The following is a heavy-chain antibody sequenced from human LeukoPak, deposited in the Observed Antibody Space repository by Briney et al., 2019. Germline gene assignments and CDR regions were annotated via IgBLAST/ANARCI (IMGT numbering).Heavy chain of an antibody. D-gene: IGHD3-22*01. V-gene: IGHV4-34*01. J-gene: IGHJ4*02. CDR3: ARATELETDTDDSSGLDY. CDR2: INHSGST. CDR1: GGSFSGYY. Sequence: SETLSLTRAVYGGSFSGYYWSWIRQPPGKGLGGVGEINHSGSTNYNPSLKSRVTISVDTSKNQFSLKMSSVTAADTAVYYCARATELETDTDDSSGLDYWGQGTLVTVSS.